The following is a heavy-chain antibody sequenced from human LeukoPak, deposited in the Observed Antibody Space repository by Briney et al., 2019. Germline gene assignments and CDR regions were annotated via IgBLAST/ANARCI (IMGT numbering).Heavy chain of an antibody. Sequence: SVKVSCKASGGTFSSYAISWVRQAPGQGLEWMGGIIPIFGTANYARKFQGRVTITADESTSTAYMELSSLRSEDTAVYYCARGPFRIAVAGLDYWGQGTLVTVSS. CDR2: IIPIFGTA. J-gene: IGHJ4*02. CDR3: ARGPFRIAVAGLDY. D-gene: IGHD6-19*01. CDR1: GGTFSSYA. V-gene: IGHV1-69*13.